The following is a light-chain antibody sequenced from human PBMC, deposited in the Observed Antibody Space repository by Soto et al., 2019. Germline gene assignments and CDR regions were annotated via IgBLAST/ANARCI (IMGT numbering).Light chain of an antibody. J-gene: IGKJ5*01. CDR1: QSISTNY. CDR3: QQYGRT. V-gene: IGKV3-20*01. CDR2: AAS. Sequence: EVVFTQSPGTLFLSPGERATLSCRASQSISTNYLARYQQKPGQAPKLLSYAASSRLTGIPDRFSGSGSGTDFTLTISRLEPEDFALYYCQQYGRTFGQGTRLEIK.